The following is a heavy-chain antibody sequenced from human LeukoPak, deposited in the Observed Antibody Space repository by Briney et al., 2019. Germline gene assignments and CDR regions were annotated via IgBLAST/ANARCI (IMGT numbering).Heavy chain of an antibody. CDR3: ARDRGYSTFDF. CDR1: GFTFSRNW. D-gene: IGHD5-18*01. CDR2: INQDVTER. V-gene: IGHV3-7*05. J-gene: IGHJ3*01. Sequence: PGGSLRLSCAASGFTFSRNWMCWVRQAPGKGLEWVANINQDVTERNYVDSVKGRFTISRDNSKNSLYLQMNSLRAEDTAVYYCARDRGYSTFDFWGQGTMVTVSS.